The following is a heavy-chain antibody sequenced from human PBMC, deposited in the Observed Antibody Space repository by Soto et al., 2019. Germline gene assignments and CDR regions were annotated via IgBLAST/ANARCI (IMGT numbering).Heavy chain of an antibody. D-gene: IGHD3-9*01. CDR2: IYPGDSDT. V-gene: IGHV5-51*01. CDR3: ARRDILTGYYPPNWLDP. CDR1: GYSFTSYW. J-gene: IGHJ5*02. Sequence: GESLKISCKGSGYSFTSYWIGWVRQMPGKGLEWMGIIYPGDSDTRYSPSFQGQVTISADKSIGTAYLQWSSLKASDTAMYYCARRDILTGYYPPNWLDPWGQGTLVPVSS.